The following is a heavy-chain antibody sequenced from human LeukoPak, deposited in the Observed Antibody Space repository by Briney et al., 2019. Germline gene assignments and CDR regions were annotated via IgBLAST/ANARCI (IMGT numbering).Heavy chain of an antibody. CDR2: ISGSGGST. D-gene: IGHD3-22*01. CDR3: AKDSTGVYDSSGYYPFDY. J-gene: IGHJ4*02. Sequence: QPGGSLRLSCAASGFTFSSYAMSWVRQAPGKGLEWVSAISGSGGSTYYADSVKGRFTISRDNSKNTLYLQMYSLRAEDTAVYYCAKDSTGVYDSSGYYPFDYWGQGTLVTVSS. V-gene: IGHV3-23*01. CDR1: GFTFSSYA.